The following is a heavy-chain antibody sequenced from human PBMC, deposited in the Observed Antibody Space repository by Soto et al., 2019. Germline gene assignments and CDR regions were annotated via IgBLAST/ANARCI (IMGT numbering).Heavy chain of an antibody. D-gene: IGHD5-18*01. CDR2: INPKSGNT. CDR1: GYTFTGYY. J-gene: IGHJ5*02. V-gene: IGHV1-2*02. Sequence: QVQLVQSGAEVKKPGASVKVSCKASGYTFTGYYMHWVRQAPGQGLEWMGWINPKSGNTKYVQKFQGRVIITRYTSIRTAYMELSRPTSDDTSVYYCARWEVDTAPFDPWGQGTLVTVSS. CDR3: ARWEVDTAPFDP.